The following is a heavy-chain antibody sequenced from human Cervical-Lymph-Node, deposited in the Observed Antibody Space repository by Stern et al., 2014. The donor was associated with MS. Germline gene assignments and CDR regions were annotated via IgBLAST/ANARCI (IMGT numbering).Heavy chain of an antibody. V-gene: IGHV3-7*01. CDR1: TLTFNTDW. Sequence: EVQLEESGGSLVQPGGSLKLSCAASTLTFNTDWMSWVRQAPGKGLEWVANINPDGSEKNYVDSVKGRFTISRDNGNKSLYLEMSSLRAEDTALYYCTAFDYWGQGTLVTVS. CDR3: TAFDY. CDR2: INPDGSEK. J-gene: IGHJ4*02.